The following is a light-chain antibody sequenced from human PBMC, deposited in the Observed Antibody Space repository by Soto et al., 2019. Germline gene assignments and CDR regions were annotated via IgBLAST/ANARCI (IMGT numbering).Light chain of an antibody. CDR2: DAS. CDR1: QSVSSY. Sequence: EIVLTQSPATLSLSPGERATLSCRASQSVSSYLAWYQQKPGQAPRLLIYDASNRATGIPDSFSGSGSGTDFTLTISSLEPEDFAVYYCQQLSNWPKLTFGGGTKVESK. J-gene: IGKJ4*01. CDR3: QQLSNWPKLT. V-gene: IGKV3-11*01.